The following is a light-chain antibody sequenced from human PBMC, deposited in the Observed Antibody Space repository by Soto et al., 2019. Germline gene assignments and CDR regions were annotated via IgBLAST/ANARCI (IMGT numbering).Light chain of an antibody. Sequence: QSALTQPPSASGSPGQSVTISCTGTSSDVGGYNYVSWHPQHPGKAPQLMIYDVNKRPSGVPDRFSGSKSGNTASLTVSGLQAEDEADYYCTSYAGSHKYVYGTGTKVTVL. CDR3: TSYAGSHKYV. V-gene: IGLV2-8*01. J-gene: IGLJ1*01. CDR1: SSDVGGYNY. CDR2: DVN.